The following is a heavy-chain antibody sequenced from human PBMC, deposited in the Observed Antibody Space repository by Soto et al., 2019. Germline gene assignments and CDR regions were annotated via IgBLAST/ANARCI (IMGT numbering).Heavy chain of an antibody. J-gene: IGHJ4*02. Sequence: PGGSLRLSCAASGFTFSNAWMNWVRQAPGKGLEWVGRIKSKTDGGTTDYAAPVKGRFTISRDDSKNTLFLQMNSLKTEDTAVYYCTTDLYYDILTGYYIKITFDYWGQGTLVTVSS. V-gene: IGHV3-15*07. CDR1: GFTFSNAW. CDR2: IKSKTDGGTT. CDR3: TTDLYYDILTGYYIKITFDY. D-gene: IGHD3-9*01.